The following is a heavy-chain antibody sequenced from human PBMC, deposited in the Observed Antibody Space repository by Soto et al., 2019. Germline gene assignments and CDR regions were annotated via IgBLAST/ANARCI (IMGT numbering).Heavy chain of an antibody. CDR3: AKDLLIDEGH. D-gene: IGHD3-16*01. V-gene: IGHV3-23*01. CDR1: GFTFSSYA. CDR2: ISGSGGST. J-gene: IGHJ4*02. Sequence: GGSLRLSCAGSGFTFSSYAMSWVRQAPGSGLEWVSGISGSGGSTYYADSVKGRFTISRDNSKNTLYLQMNSLRAEDTAVYYCAKDLLIDEGHWGQGTLVTVSS.